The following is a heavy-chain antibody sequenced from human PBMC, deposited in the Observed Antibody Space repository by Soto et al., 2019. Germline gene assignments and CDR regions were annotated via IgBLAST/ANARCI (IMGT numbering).Heavy chain of an antibody. J-gene: IGHJ4*02. V-gene: IGHV3-7*01. CDR2: IKQDGSEK. D-gene: IGHD6-19*01. CDR1: GFTFSSYW. CDR3: GCSSGWYRNDY. Sequence: EVQLVESGGGLVQPGGSLRLSCAASGFTFSSYWLSWVRQAPGKGLEWVANIKQDGSEKYYVDSVKGRFTISRDNAKNSLYLQMNSLRAEDTAVYYCGCSSGWYRNDYWGQGTLVTVSS.